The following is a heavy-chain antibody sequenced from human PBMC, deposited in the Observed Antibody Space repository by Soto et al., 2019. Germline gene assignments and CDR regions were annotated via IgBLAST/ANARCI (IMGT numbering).Heavy chain of an antibody. CDR3: ARGQEGVVATH. Sequence: QVQLQQWGAGLLKPSETLSLNCAVTGGSLSGYYWSWIRQPPGKGLEWIGEVKDGGHTNYSPSLRGRGTISSDTANNQCSLRLSSVTAADTGVYYCARGQEGVVATHWDQGSLVTGSS. V-gene: IGHV4-34*01. D-gene: IGHD5-12*01. CDR2: VKDGGHT. J-gene: IGHJ4*02. CDR1: GGSLSGYY.